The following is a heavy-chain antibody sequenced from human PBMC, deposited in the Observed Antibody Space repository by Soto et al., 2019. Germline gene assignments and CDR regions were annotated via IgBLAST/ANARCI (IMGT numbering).Heavy chain of an antibody. CDR3: ARGLGLYDYYYYMDV. Sequence: SETLSLTCAVYGGSFSGYYWSWIRQPPGKGLEWIGEINHSGSTNYNPSLKSRVTISVDTSKNQFSLKLSSVTAADTAVYYCARGLGLYDYYYYMDVWGKGTTVTVSS. CDR2: INHSGST. J-gene: IGHJ6*03. V-gene: IGHV4-34*01. CDR1: GGSFSGYY. D-gene: IGHD2-2*02.